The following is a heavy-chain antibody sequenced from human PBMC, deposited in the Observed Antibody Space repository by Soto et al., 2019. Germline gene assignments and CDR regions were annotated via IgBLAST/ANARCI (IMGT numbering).Heavy chain of an antibody. Sequence: ASVKVSCKASGYTFTSYYMHWVRQAPGQRLEWMGIINPSGGSTSYAQKFQGRVTMTRDTSTSTVYMELSSLRSEDTAVYYCARAAPRYCSGGSCYSGRDYWGQGTLVTVSS. D-gene: IGHD2-15*01. J-gene: IGHJ4*02. CDR1: GYTFTSYY. CDR2: INPSGGST. CDR3: ARAAPRYCSGGSCYSGRDY. V-gene: IGHV1-46*01.